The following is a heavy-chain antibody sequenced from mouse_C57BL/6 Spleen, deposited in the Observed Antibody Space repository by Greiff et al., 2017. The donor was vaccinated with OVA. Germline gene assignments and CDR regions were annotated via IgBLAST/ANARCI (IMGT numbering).Heavy chain of an antibody. CDR3: ARRGITTVFDY. J-gene: IGHJ2*01. Sequence: QVQLQQSGAELVKPGASVKLSCKASGYTFTSYWMQWVKQRPGQGLEWIGEIDPSDSYTNYNQKFKGKATLTVDTSSSTAYMQLSSLTSEDSAVYYCARRGITTVFDYWGQGTTLTVSS. V-gene: IGHV1-50*01. CDR1: GYTFTSYW. CDR2: IDPSDSYT. D-gene: IGHD1-1*01.